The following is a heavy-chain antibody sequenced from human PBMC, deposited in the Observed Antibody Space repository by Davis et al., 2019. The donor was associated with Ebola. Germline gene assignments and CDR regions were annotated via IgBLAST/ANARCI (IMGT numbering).Heavy chain of an antibody. CDR2: IYYSGST. CDR1: GGSVSSGSYY. J-gene: IGHJ4*02. Sequence: SETLSLTCTVSGGSVSSGSYYWGWIRQPPGKGLEWIGSIYYSGSTYYNPSLKSRVTISVDTSKNQFSLKLSSVTAADTAVYYCARAGDFWSGWSQWGQGTLVTVSS. CDR3: ARAGDFWSGWSQ. D-gene: IGHD3-3*01. V-gene: IGHV4-39*07.